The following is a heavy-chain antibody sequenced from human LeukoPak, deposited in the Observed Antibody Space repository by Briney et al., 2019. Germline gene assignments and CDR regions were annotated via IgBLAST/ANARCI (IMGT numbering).Heavy chain of an antibody. J-gene: IGHJ4*02. CDR1: GFTFSSYA. CDR3: RGYDILTGYYTFDY. D-gene: IGHD3-9*01. V-gene: IGHV3-23*01. CDR2: ISGSGSGGTT. Sequence: TGGSLRLSCAASGFTFSSYAMSWVRQAPGKGLEWVSGISGSGSGGTTNYADSVKGRFTISRDNSKNTLFLQMNSLRAEDTAVYYCRGYDILTGYYTFDYWGQGILVTVSS.